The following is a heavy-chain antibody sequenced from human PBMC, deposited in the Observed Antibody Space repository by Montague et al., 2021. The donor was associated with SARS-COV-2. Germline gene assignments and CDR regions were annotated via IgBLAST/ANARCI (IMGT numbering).Heavy chain of an antibody. CDR3: AYDRITRGWLDP. Sequence: SETRSLTCAVSGGSLSTPHYWSWVRQPPGKGLEWIGEVHHSGNANYNASFNGRATISVDKSKNQFSLTLTSVTAADTAVYYCAYDRITRGWLDPWGQGTLVTVSS. V-gene: IGHV4-4*02. CDR1: GGSLSTPHY. CDR2: VHHSGNA. D-gene: IGHD7-27*01. J-gene: IGHJ5*02.